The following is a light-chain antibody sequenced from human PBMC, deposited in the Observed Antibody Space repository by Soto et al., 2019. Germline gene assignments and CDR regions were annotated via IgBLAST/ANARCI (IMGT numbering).Light chain of an antibody. CDR3: QHYGNSPT. J-gene: IGKJ1*01. CDR1: QSVSSGY. CDR2: GAS. V-gene: IGKV3-20*01. Sequence: EIVLTQSPGTLSLSPGDGATLSCRASQSVSSGYLAWYQQKPGQAPRLLIYGASRTAGGIPDRFSGSGSGTDFTLSISRLEPEEFAVYWCQHYGNSPTFGQGTRVQIK.